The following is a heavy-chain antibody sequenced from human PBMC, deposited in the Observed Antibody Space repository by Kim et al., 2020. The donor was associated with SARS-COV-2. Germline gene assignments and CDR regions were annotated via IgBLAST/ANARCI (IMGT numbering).Heavy chain of an antibody. CDR3: ARDCSTDDRDWDYYDSPGAFDI. V-gene: IGHV3-7*01. CDR2: IKQDGSEK. Sequence: GGSLRLSCAASGFTFSSYWMSWVRQAPGKGLEWVANIKQDGSEKYYVDSVKGRFTISRDNAKNSLYLQMNSLRAEDTAVYYCARDCSTDDRDWDYYDSPGAFDIWGQGTMVTVSS. D-gene: IGHD3-22*01. CDR1: GFTFSSYW. J-gene: IGHJ3*02.